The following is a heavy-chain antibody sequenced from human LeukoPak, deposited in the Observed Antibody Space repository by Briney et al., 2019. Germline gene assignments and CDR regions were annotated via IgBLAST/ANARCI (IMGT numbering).Heavy chain of an antibody. D-gene: IGHD1-26*01. CDR2: INPSGGST. J-gene: IGHJ4*02. CDR1: GYTFTSYY. V-gene: IGHV1-46*01. CDR3: AREVVGASGDY. Sequence: ASVNVSFKASGYTFTSYYMHWVRQAPGQGLEWMGIINPSGGSTSYAQKFQGRVTMTRDTSTSTVYMELSSLRSEDTAVYYCAREVVGASGDYWGQGTLVTASS.